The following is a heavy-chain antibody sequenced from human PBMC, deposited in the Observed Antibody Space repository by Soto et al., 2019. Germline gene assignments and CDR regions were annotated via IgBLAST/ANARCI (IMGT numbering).Heavy chain of an antibody. Sequence: QVQLVESGGGVVQPGRSLRLSCAASGFTFSSYGMHWVRQAPGKGLEWVAVIWYDGSNKYYADSVKGRFTISRDNSKNTLYLQMHSLRVEDTAVYYCARDRYSSGWYDLDYWGKGTLVTVSS. J-gene: IGHJ4*02. CDR2: IWYDGSNK. CDR1: GFTFSSYG. D-gene: IGHD6-19*01. V-gene: IGHV3-33*01. CDR3: ARDRYSSGWYDLDY.